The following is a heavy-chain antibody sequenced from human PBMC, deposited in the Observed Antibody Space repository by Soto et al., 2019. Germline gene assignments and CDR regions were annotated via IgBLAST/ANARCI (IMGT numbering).Heavy chain of an antibody. CDR1: GYAFTSYY. CDR2: INPSGGST. D-gene: IGHD3-3*01. V-gene: IGHV1-46*01. J-gene: IGHJ6*02. Sequence: ASVKVSCKASGYAFTSYYMHWVRQAPGQGLEWMGIINPSGGSTSYAQKFQGRVTMTMDKSTSTVYMELSSLRSEDTAVYYCARSIKADFWSGYDRPRYYYYYGMDVWGQGTTVTVSS. CDR3: ARSIKADFWSGYDRPRYYYYYGMDV.